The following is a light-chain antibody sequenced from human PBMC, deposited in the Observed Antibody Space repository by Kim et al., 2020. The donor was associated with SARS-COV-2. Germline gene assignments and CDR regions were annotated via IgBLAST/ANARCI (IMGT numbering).Light chain of an antibody. CDR2: SAS. CDR1: QTVGSH. CDR3: QHHNNWPPYT. Sequence: VSPGESATRSGRASQTVGSHLAWYQQKPGQAPRLLIYSASTRATGIPPRFRGSGSGTEFTLTISSLQSEDSAIYYCQHHNNWPPYTFGQGTKLEI. J-gene: IGKJ2*01. V-gene: IGKV3-15*01.